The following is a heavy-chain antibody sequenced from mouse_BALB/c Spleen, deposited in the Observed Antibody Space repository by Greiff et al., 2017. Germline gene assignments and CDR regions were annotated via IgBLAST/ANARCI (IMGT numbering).Heavy chain of an antibody. CDR2: ISSGSSTI. V-gene: IGHV5-17*02. J-gene: IGHJ4*01. CDR1: GFTFSSFG. Sequence: EVKVVESGGGLVQPGGSRKLSCAASGFTFSSFGMHWVRQAPEKGLEWVAYISSGSSTIYYADTVKGRFTISRDNPKNTLFLQMTSLRSEDTAMYYCARSGDYDGDAMDYWGQGTSVTVSS. D-gene: IGHD2-4*01. CDR3: ARSGDYDGDAMDY.